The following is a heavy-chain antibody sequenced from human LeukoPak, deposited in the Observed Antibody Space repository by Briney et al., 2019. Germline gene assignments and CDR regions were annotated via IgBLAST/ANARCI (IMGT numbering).Heavy chain of an antibody. CDR3: ARGPSYYDILTGYYDY. J-gene: IGHJ4*02. Sequence: SETLSLTCTVSGGSISSGSYYWSWIRQPAGKGLEWIGRIYTSGSTNYNPSLKSRVTISVDTSKNQFSLKLSSVTAADTAVYYCARGPSYYDILTGYYDYWGQGTLVTVSS. V-gene: IGHV4-61*02. CDR2: IYTSGST. CDR1: GGSISSGSYY. D-gene: IGHD3-9*01.